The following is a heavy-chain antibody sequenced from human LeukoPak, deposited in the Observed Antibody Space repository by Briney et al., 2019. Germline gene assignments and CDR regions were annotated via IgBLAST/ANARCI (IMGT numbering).Heavy chain of an antibody. J-gene: IGHJ6*03. Sequence: GGSLRLSCAASGFTFSSYGMHWVRQAPGKGLEWVAFIRYEGSNKYYADSVKGRFTISRDNSKNTLYLQMNSLRAEDTAVYYCAKSSFYCSSTSCYGPDYYYYYMDVWGKGTTVTVSS. CDR1: GFTFSSYG. CDR2: IRYEGSNK. CDR3: AKSSFYCSSTSCYGPDYYYYYMDV. V-gene: IGHV3-30*02. D-gene: IGHD2-2*01.